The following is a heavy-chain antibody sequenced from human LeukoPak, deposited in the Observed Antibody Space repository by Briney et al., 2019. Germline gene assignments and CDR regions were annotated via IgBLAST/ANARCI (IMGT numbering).Heavy chain of an antibody. V-gene: IGHV3-23*01. CDR2: ISGSGGST. J-gene: IGHJ4*02. Sequence: GGSLRLSCAASGFTFSDYYMSWIRQAPGKGLEWVSAISGSGGSTYYADSVKGRFTISRDNSKNTLYLQMNSLRAEDTAVYYCARSARLLWSGELPDYWGQGTLVTVSS. CDR3: ARSARLLWSGELPDY. CDR1: GFTFSDYY. D-gene: IGHD3-10*01.